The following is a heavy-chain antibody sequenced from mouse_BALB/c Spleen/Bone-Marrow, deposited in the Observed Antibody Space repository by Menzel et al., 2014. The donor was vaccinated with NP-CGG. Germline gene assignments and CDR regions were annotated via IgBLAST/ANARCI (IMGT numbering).Heavy chain of an antibody. CDR1: GYTFSSYW. CDR2: ILPGSGST. D-gene: IGHD4-1*01. V-gene: IGHV1-9*01. J-gene: IGHJ1*01. Sequence: VKLMESGAELMKPGASVKISCKATGYTFSSYWIEWVKQRPGHGLEWIGEILPGSGSTNYNEKFKGKATFTADTSSNTAYMQLSSLTSEDSAVYYCARTGTDWYFDVWGAGTTGTVSS. CDR3: ARTGTDWYFDV.